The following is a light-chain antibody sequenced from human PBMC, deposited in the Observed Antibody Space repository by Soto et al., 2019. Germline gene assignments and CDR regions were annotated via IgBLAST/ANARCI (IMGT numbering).Light chain of an antibody. CDR3: GSWDSSLSAYV. CDR2: GNN. J-gene: IGLJ1*01. Sequence: QSVLTQPPSVSGAPGQRVTISCTGSSSNIGSGYDVHWYQQLPGTAPKLLIYGNNNRPSGVPDRFSGSKSGTSATLGITGFRTGDEADYYCGSWDSSLSAYVFGTGTKVTVL. CDR1: SSNIGSGYD. V-gene: IGLV1-40*01.